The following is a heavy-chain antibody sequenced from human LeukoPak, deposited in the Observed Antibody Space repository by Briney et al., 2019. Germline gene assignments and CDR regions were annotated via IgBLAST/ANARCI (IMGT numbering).Heavy chain of an antibody. CDR2: INPSGGST. V-gene: IGHV1-46*01. J-gene: IGHJ5*02. CDR3: AREAITIFGLVRTQTTKGPHRFDP. CDR1: GYTFTGYY. Sequence: ASVKVSCKASGYTFTGYYMHWVRQAPGQGLEWMGIINPSGGSTNYAQRFRGRVTMTRDMSTGTVYMELSSLTSEDTAVYYCAREAITIFGLVRTQTTKGPHRFDPWGQGTLVTVSS. D-gene: IGHD3-3*01.